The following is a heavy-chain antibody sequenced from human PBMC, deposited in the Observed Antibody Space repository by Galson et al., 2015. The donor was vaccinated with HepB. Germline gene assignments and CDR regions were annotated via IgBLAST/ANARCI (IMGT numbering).Heavy chain of an antibody. CDR3: ARDAAPVGGTGFYALDF. D-gene: IGHD3-9*01. CDR1: GYRFRSYG. J-gene: IGHJ4*02. CDR2: INVWTGET. Sequence: SVKVSCKASGYRFRSYGITWVRQAPGEGLEWVGRINVWTGETNYAQKFQGRVTMTTETSTATAYMELRSLRPDDTAIYYCARDAAPVGGTGFYALDFWGRGALVTVSS. V-gene: IGHV1-18*04.